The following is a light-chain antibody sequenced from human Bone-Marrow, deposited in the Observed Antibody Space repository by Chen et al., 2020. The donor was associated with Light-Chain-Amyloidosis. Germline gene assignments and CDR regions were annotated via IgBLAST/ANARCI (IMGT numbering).Light chain of an antibody. J-gene: IGKJ3*01. V-gene: IGKV1-39*01. CDR1: QSIFSN. CDR2: TAS. CDR3: QQGYSILGVT. Sequence: DIQMTQSPSSLSASVGDRVTITCRASQSIFSNLNWYQHKPGKAPKLLISTASRLQSGVPSRFSGSGYGTDFTLTISILQPEDLATYCCQQGYSILGVTFGPGTKVDIK.